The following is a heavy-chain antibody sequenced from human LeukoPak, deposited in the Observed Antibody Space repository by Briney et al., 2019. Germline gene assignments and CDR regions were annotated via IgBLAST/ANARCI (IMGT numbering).Heavy chain of an antibody. CDR1: GFTFSTYS. Sequence: GGSLRLSCAASGFTFSTYSMNWVRQAPGKGLEWVAFIRYDGSNKYYADSVKGRFTISRDNSKNTLYLQMNSLRAEDTAVYYCAKATYLAAASAYWGQGTLVTVSS. V-gene: IGHV3-30*02. CDR3: AKATYLAAASAY. J-gene: IGHJ4*02. CDR2: IRYDGSNK. D-gene: IGHD6-13*01.